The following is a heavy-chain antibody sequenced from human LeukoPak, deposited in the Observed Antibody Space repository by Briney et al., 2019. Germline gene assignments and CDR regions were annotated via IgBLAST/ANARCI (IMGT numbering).Heavy chain of an antibody. Sequence: AGGSLRLSCSASGFSFSSFWMTWVRQTPGRGLEWVANIKQGGSEIYYVASLKGRFIISRDNSKNSLYLQMNSLRADDTAVYYCARSLGYCSGGICYPFDCWGQGTLVTVSS. V-gene: IGHV3-7*04. D-gene: IGHD2-15*01. CDR1: GFSFSSFW. CDR2: IKQGGSEI. J-gene: IGHJ4*02. CDR3: ARSLGYCSGGICYPFDC.